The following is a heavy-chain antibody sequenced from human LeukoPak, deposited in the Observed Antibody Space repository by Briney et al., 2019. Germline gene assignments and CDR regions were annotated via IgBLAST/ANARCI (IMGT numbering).Heavy chain of an antibody. V-gene: IGHV3-30-3*01. J-gene: IGHJ5*02. CDR3: ARDRWGYSGSYHPS. CDR2: ISYDGSNK. D-gene: IGHD1-26*01. Sequence: PGGSLRLSCAASGFTFSSYAMHWVRQAPGKGLEWVAVISYDGSNKYYADSVKGRFTISRDNSKNTLYLQMNSLRAEDTAVYYCARDRWGYSGSYHPSWGQGTLVTVSS. CDR1: GFTFSSYA.